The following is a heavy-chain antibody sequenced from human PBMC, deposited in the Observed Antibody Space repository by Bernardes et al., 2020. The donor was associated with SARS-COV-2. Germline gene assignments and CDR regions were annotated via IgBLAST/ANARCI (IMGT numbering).Heavy chain of an antibody. J-gene: IGHJ3*02. CDR3: TRVPPYSNSWWDAFDI. CDR2: IRSKANSYAT. CDR1: GFTFSDSG. Sequence: LRLSCVASGFTFSDSGMYWVRQASGKGLEWVGRIRSKANSYATAYAASVKGRFTISRDDSKNTAYLQMNSLKTEDTALYYCTRVPPYSNSWWDAFDIWGPGTMVNVSS. D-gene: IGHD6-13*01. V-gene: IGHV3-73*01.